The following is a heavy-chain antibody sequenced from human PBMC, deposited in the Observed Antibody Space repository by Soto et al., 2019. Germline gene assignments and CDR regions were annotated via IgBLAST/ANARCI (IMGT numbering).Heavy chain of an antibody. CDR2: IIPIIGII. Sequence: QVQLVQSGAEVKKPGSSVKVSCKASGGTFSTYTITWVRQAPGQGLEWMGRIIPIIGIINYAQKFQGRVTIRADKFTATAYMELNGLRSDDTAVYYCAGDPDSHYNDSHASSYPWGQGTLVTVSS. CDR1: GGTFSTYT. D-gene: IGHD4-4*01. V-gene: IGHV1-69*08. J-gene: IGHJ5*02. CDR3: AGDPDSHYNDSHASSYP.